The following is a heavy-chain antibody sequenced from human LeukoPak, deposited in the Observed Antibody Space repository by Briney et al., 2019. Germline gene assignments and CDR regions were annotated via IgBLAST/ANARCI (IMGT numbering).Heavy chain of an antibody. J-gene: IGHJ4*02. D-gene: IGHD3-22*01. CDR1: GFTFSSYW. CDR3: ARTEYYDSSGYYY. Sequence: GGSLRLSCAASGFTFSSYWMSWVRQAPGKGLEWVANIKQDGSEKYYVDSVKGRFTISRDNAKNSLYLQMNSLRAEDTAVYYCARTEYYDSSGYYYWGQGTLVTVSS. V-gene: IGHV3-7*01. CDR2: IKQDGSEK.